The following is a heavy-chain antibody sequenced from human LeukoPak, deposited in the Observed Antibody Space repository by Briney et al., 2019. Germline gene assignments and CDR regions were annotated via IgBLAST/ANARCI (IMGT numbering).Heavy chain of an antibody. D-gene: IGHD2-2*02. CDR3: AREGGTPAAIGGN. V-gene: IGHV1-2*04. Sequence: ASVKVSCKASGYTFTGYYMHWVRQAPGQGLEWMGWINPNSGGTNYAQKFQGWVTMTRDTSISTAYMELRSLRSDDTAVYYCAREGGTPAAIGGNWGQGTLVTVSS. CDR2: INPNSGGT. CDR1: GYTFTGYY. J-gene: IGHJ4*02.